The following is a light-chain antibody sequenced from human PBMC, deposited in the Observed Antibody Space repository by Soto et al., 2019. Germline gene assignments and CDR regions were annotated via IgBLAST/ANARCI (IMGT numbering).Light chain of an antibody. CDR1: SSDVGSYNL. CDR3: CSYAGSSTWV. V-gene: IGLV2-23*02. J-gene: IGLJ3*02. Sequence: QSALTQPASVSGSPGQLITISCTGTSSDVGSYNLVSWYQQHPGKAPKLMIFEVTKRPSGVSNRFSGSQSGNTASLTISGLQAEDEADYYCCSYAGSSTWVFGGGTKVT. CDR2: EVT.